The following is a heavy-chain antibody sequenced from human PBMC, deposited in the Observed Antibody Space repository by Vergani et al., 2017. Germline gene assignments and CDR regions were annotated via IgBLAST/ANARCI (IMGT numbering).Heavy chain of an antibody. Sequence: VQLVQSGAEVKKPWSSVKVSCKASGGTFSSYANSWVRQAPGQGLEWRGGIIPIFGTANYAQKFQGRVTITADESTSTAYMELSSLRSEDTAVYYCARDLGRGSGSYPFDPWGQGTLVTVSS. CDR1: GGTFSSYA. J-gene: IGHJ5*02. CDR2: IIPIFGTA. D-gene: IGHD3-10*01. V-gene: IGHV1-69*12. CDR3: ARDLGRGSGSYPFDP.